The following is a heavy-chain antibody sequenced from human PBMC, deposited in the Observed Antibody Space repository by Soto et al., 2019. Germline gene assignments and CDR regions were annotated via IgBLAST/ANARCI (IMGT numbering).Heavy chain of an antibody. D-gene: IGHD6-19*01. CDR2: IYHSGTT. J-gene: IGHJ3*02. CDR1: GESISIGGYS. Sequence: PSETLSLTCSVSGESISIGGYSWSCMRQPPGGGLEWLGYIYHSGTTYSNPSLQSRLTMSVDRSKNEFSLNLNSVTAADTALYYCASSVDSSGWHDAFNIWGRGTLVTVSS. V-gene: IGHV4-30-2*01. CDR3: ASSVDSSGWHDAFNI.